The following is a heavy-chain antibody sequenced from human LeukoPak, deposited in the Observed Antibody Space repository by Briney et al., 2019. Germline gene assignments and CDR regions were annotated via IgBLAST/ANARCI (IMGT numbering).Heavy chain of an antibody. J-gene: IGHJ5*02. D-gene: IGHD6-25*01. CDR1: GGSFSGYY. Sequence: SETLSLTCAVYGGSFSGYYWSWIRHPPGKGLEWIGEINHSGSTNYKTSLKSRVTISVDTSKNQFSLKLSSVTAADTAVYYCARAALIAAAGRSWLDPWGQGTLVTVSS. CDR3: ARAALIAAAGRSWLDP. V-gene: IGHV4-34*01. CDR2: INHSGST.